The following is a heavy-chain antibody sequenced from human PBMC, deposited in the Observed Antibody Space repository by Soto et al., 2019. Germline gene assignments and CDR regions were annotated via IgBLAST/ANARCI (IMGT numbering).Heavy chain of an antibody. CDR3: ARDSWGLAVPDYHYYAMDV. J-gene: IGHJ6*02. CDR1: GYTFSSYG. D-gene: IGHD6-19*01. V-gene: IGHV1-18*04. CDR2: ISVYSGNT. Sequence: QVQLVQSGAELKKPGASVKVSCEASGYTFSSYGVSWVRQAPGQGLEWMGWISVYSGNTNYARKLQGRVTMTRDIYTSAVYMELRSLTSDDTAVYYCARDSWGLAVPDYHYYAMDVWGQGNTVTVSS.